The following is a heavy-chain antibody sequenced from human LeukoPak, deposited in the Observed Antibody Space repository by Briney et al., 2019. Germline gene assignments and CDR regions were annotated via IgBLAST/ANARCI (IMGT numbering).Heavy chain of an antibody. V-gene: IGHV3-7*01. CDR3: ARDTETTVPAD. CDR2: IKQDGSEK. Sequence: GGSLRLSCAASGFTFSNYGMHWVRQAPGKGLEWVANIKQDGSEKYYVDSVKGRFTISRDNAKNSLYLQMNSLRAEDTAVYYCARDTETTVPADWGQGTLVTVSS. J-gene: IGHJ4*02. D-gene: IGHD4-17*01. CDR1: GFTFSNYG.